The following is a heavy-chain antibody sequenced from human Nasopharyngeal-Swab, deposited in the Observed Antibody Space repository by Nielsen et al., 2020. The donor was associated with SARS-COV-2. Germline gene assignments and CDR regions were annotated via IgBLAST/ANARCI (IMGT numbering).Heavy chain of an antibody. CDR1: GGSISSSSYY. V-gene: IGHV4-39*01. CDR2: IYYSGST. J-gene: IGHJ6*03. D-gene: IGHD3-10*01. CDR3: ARTGTNSIGYYYYMDV. Sequence: SETLSLTCTVSGGSISSSSYYWGWIRQPPGKGLEWIGSIYYSGSTYYNPSLKSRVTISVDTSKNQFSLKLSSVTAADTAVYYCARTGTNSIGYYYYMDVWGKETTVTVSS.